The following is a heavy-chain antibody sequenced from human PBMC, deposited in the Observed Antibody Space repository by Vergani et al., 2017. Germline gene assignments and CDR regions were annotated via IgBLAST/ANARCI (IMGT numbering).Heavy chain of an antibody. CDR3: ARGGLGTRTPLDY. V-gene: IGHV3-74*02. J-gene: IGHJ4*02. D-gene: IGHD5-12*01. Sequence: VQLVESGGGVVQPGGSLRLSCAASGFTFSSYWMHWVRQAPGKGLVWVSRINSDGSSTSYADSVKGRFTISRDNAKNTLYLQMNSLRAEDTAVYYCARGGLGTRTPLDYWGQGTLVTVSS. CDR1: GFTFSSYW. CDR2: INSDGSST.